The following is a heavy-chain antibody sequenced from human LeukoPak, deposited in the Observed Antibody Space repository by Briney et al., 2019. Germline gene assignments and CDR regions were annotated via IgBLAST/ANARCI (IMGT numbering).Heavy chain of an antibody. CDR3: AIDRVVGGDYAHIPDY. CDR1: GDTFSSYA. V-gene: IGHV1-69*05. D-gene: IGHD4-17*01. Sequence: SVKVSCKASGDTFSSYAISWVRQAPGHGLVWMGRIISIFGTANYAQRFQSGVTITTHESPRTAYMELCSLRSQDTAVYHCAIDRVVGGDYAHIPDYWGQGTLVTVS. CDR2: IISIFGTA. J-gene: IGHJ4*02.